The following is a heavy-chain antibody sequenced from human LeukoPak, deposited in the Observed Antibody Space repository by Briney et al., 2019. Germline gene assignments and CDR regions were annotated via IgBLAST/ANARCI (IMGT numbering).Heavy chain of an antibody. CDR3: ARHEQWLVLLKY. CDR2: FYYSGNT. D-gene: IGHD6-19*01. J-gene: IGHJ4*02. CDR1: GDSISSSRNY. Sequence: PSETLSLTCTVSGDSISSSRNYWGWIRQPPGKGLEWIGSFYYSGNTYYNPSLKSRVTISVDTSKNQFSLKLSSVTAADTAVYSCARHEQWLVLLKYWGQGTLVTGSS. V-gene: IGHV4-39*01.